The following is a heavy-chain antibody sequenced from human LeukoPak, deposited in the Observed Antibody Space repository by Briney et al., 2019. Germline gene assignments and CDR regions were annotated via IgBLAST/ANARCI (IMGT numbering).Heavy chain of an antibody. CDR2: IANDGRDK. J-gene: IGHJ4*02. D-gene: IGHD1/OR15-1a*01. Sequence: GGSLRLSCAASGFTFSSYWMHWVRQAPGKGLEWVAVIANDGRDKHSTDSVKGRFTITRDNAKNTVYLQMNSLRVEDTAVYYCAKDQQIVSAKYYFDSWGQGILVTVSS. CDR1: GFTFSSYW. V-gene: IGHV3-30*18. CDR3: AKDQQIVSAKYYFDS.